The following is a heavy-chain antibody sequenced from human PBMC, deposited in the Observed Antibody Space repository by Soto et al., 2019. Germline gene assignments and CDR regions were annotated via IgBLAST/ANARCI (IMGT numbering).Heavy chain of an antibody. Sequence: PSETLSLTCTVSCASVSSGLFSWSWIRQPPGKVLEWIGYIYKSGITNYKPSLKSRVTISVGTSKNQFSLKLSSVTAADTAVYYCARAPTGTTTYYDAFDIWGQGTMVTVS. D-gene: IGHD1-1*01. J-gene: IGHJ3*02. CDR2: IYKSGIT. CDR3: ARAPTGTTTYYDAFDI. CDR1: CASVSSGLFS. V-gene: IGHV4-61*01.